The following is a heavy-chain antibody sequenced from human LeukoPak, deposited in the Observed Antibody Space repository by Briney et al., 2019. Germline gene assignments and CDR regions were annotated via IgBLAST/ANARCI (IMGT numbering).Heavy chain of an antibody. Sequence: GESLKISCQASGYSFTTYWIGWVRQMPGKGLEWMGIIYPGDFDIRYSPSFQGQVTFSTDKSISTAYLQWNSLKASDTAMYYCARLALDGGNCFDYWGQGTLVSVSS. D-gene: IGHD3-16*01. CDR3: ARLALDGGNCFDY. CDR1: GYSFTTYW. CDR2: IYPGDFDI. V-gene: IGHV5-51*01. J-gene: IGHJ4*02.